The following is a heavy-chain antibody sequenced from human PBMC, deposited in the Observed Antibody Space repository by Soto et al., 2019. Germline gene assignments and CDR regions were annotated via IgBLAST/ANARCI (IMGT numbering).Heavy chain of an antibody. CDR2: IYYSGST. Sequence: PSETLSLTCTVSGGSISSGDYYWSWIRQPPGKGLEWIGYIYYSGSTYYNPSLKSRVTISVDTSKNQFSLKLSSVTAADTAVYYCARGTYDFWSGLYFYYYGMDVWRERTTVTV. J-gene: IGHJ6*01. CDR1: GGSISSGDYY. D-gene: IGHD3-3*01. V-gene: IGHV4-30-4*01. CDR3: ARGTYDFWSGLYFYYYGMDV.